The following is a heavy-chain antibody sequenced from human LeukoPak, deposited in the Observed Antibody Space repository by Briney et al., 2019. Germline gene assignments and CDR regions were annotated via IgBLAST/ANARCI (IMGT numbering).Heavy chain of an antibody. CDR2: VSWNSGSI. D-gene: IGHD6-19*01. V-gene: IGHV3-9*01. CDR3: AKDNRRHYTSGPNPDSLH. CDR1: GFIFNNYA. Sequence: GRSLRLSCAGSGFIFNNYAMHWVRQPPGKGLEWVSGVSWNSGSIDYADSVKGRFTISRDNTKNSLYLQMNSLRVEDTAFYYCAKDNRRHYTSGPNPDSLHWGQGALVTVSS. J-gene: IGHJ4*02.